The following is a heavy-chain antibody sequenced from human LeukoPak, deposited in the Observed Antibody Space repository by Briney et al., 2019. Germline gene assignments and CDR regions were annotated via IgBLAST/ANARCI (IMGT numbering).Heavy chain of an antibody. CDR2: IYYSGST. V-gene: IGHV4-61*01. CDR1: GGSVSSGSYY. D-gene: IGHD3-10*01. CDR3: ARERQFYYYGSGSYVDI. J-gene: IGHJ3*02. Sequence: SETLSLTCTVSGGSVSSGSYYWSWIRQPPGKGLEWIGYIYYSGSTNYNPSLKSRVTISVDKSKNQFSLKLSSVTAADTAVYYCARERQFYYYGSGSYVDIWGQGTMVTVSS.